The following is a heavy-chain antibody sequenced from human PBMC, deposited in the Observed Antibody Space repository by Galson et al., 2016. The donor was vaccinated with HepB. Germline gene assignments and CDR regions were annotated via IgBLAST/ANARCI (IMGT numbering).Heavy chain of an antibody. CDR2: INPNSGVT. D-gene: IGHD1-7*01. CDR1: GYTFRNYY. J-gene: IGHJ4*02. CDR3: ARESPRKLELRS. V-gene: IGHV1-2*06. Sequence: SVKVSCKASGYTFRNYYMHWVRQAPGQGLEWVGRINPNSGVTNYAQKFQGRVTMTSDTSINTAYLELGRLTSDDTAVYYCARESPRKLELRSWGQGTLVTVSS.